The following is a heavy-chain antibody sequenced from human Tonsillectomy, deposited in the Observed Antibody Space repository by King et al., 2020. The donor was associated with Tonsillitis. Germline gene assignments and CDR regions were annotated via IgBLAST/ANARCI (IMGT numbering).Heavy chain of an antibody. V-gene: IGHV3-9*01. CDR3: AKGAYSYVYDIGFVDY. J-gene: IGHJ4*02. Sequence: QLVQSGGGLVQPGRSLRLSCAASGFTFDDYAMHWVRQAPGKGLEWVSGISWNSGSIGYADSVKGRFTISRDNAKNSLYLQMNSLRPEDTALYYCAKGAYSYVYDIGFVDYWGQGTLVTVSS. CDR2: ISWNSGSI. D-gene: IGHD5-18*01. CDR1: GFTFDDYA.